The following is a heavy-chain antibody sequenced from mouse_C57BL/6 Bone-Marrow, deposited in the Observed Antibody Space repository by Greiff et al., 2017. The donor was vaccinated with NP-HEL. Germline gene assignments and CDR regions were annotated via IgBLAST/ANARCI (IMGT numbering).Heavy chain of an antibody. CDR3: ARLLWEYPWYFDV. CDR1: GFTFSSYG. V-gene: IGHV5-6*01. Sequence: EVQVVESGGDLVKPGGSLKLSCAASGFTFSSYGMSWVRQTPDKRLEWVATISSGGSYTYYPDSVKGRFTISRDNAKNTLYLQKSSLKSEDTAMYYCARLLWEYPWYFDVWGTGTTVTVSS. CDR2: ISSGGSYT. D-gene: IGHD5-2*01. J-gene: IGHJ1*03.